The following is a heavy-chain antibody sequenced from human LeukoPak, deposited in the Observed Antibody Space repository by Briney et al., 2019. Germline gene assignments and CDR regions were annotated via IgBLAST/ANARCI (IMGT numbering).Heavy chain of an antibody. Sequence: GGSLRLSCAASGFTFSNYWMSWVRQAPGKGLEWVANIKQDGSEKHYVDSVKGRFTISTDNAKNSLYLQMNSLRAGDTAVYYCARDRSDGDYPDCFDYWGQGTLVTVSS. CDR2: IKQDGSEK. V-gene: IGHV3-7*01. CDR1: GFTFSNYW. D-gene: IGHD4-17*01. J-gene: IGHJ4*02. CDR3: ARDRSDGDYPDCFDY.